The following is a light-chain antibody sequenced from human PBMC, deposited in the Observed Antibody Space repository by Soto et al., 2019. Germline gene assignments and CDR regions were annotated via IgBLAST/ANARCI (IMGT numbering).Light chain of an antibody. CDR2: EVS. Sequence: QSVLTQPPSAFGSPGQSVTISCTGTSNDVGDYNYVSWYQQHPGKAPKLMIYEVSKRPSGVPGRFSGSKSGNTASLTVSGLQAEDEADYYCSSYAGSSTLYVFGTGTKLTVL. CDR1: SNDVGDYNY. V-gene: IGLV2-8*01. CDR3: SSYAGSSTLYV. J-gene: IGLJ1*01.